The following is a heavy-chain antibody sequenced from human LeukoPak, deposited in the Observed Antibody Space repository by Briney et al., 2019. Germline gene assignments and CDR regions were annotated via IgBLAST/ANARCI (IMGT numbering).Heavy chain of an antibody. CDR3: ARALSHGDYDY. CDR1: GYTFTSYG. J-gene: IGHJ4*02. V-gene: IGHV1-18*01. D-gene: IGHD3-16*02. Sequence: ASVKVSCKAFGYTFTSYGISWVRQAPGQGLEWMGWISGYNGNTNYAQKFQGRVTMTTDTSTSTAYMELRSLRSDDTAVYYCARALSHGDYDYWGQGTLVTVSS. CDR2: ISGYNGNT.